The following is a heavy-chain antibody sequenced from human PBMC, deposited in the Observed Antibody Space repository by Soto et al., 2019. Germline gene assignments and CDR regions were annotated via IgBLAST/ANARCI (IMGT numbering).Heavy chain of an antibody. CDR1: GGTFSSYA. CDR3: ARDQTTVVPYYYYGMDV. CDR2: IIPIFGTA. Sequence: QVQLVQSGAEVKKPGSSVKVSCKASGGTFSSYAISWVRQAPGQGLEWMGGIIPIFGTANYAQKFQGRVTITADESTSTAYMELGSLRSEDTAVYYCARDQTTVVPYYYYGMDVWGQGTTVTVSS. V-gene: IGHV1-69*01. D-gene: IGHD4-17*01. J-gene: IGHJ6*02.